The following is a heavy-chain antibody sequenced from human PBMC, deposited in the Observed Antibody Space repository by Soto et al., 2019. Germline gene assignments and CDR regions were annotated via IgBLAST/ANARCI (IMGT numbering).Heavy chain of an antibody. CDR3: ARGPRDGYNFPNY. CDR1: GFTVSSNY. V-gene: IGHV3-53*01. D-gene: IGHD5-12*01. CDR2: IYSGGST. Sequence: GGSLRLSCAASGFTVSSNYMSWVRQAPGKGLEWVSVIYSGGSTYYADSVKGRFTISRDNSKNTLYLQMNSLRAADTAVYYCARGPRDGYNFPNYWGQGTLVTVSS. J-gene: IGHJ4*02.